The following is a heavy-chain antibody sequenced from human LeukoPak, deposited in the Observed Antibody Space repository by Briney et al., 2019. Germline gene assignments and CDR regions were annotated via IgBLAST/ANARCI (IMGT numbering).Heavy chain of an antibody. J-gene: IGHJ6*02. CDR3: ARGYCSSTSCLTYYYYGMGV. CDR1: GGSISSGSYY. Sequence: PSETLSLTCTVSGGSISSGSYYWSWIRQPAGKGLEWIGRIYTSGSTNYNPSLKSRVTISVDTSKNQFSLKLSSVTAADTAVYYCARGYCSSTSCLTYYYYGMGVWGQGTTVTVSS. D-gene: IGHD2-2*01. V-gene: IGHV4-61*02. CDR2: IYTSGST.